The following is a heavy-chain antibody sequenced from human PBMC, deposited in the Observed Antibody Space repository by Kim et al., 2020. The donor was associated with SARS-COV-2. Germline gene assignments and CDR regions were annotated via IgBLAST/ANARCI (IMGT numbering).Heavy chain of an antibody. CDR3: ARDPIAAAPLDY. Sequence: SETLSLTCAVYGGSFSDYYWSWIRQPPGKGLEWIGEINHSGSTNYNPSLKSRITISVDTSKNQFSLKLSSVTAADTAVYYCARDPIAAAPLDYWGQGTLVTVSS. V-gene: IGHV4-34*01. CDR1: GGSFSDYY. D-gene: IGHD6-13*01. J-gene: IGHJ4*02. CDR2: INHSGST.